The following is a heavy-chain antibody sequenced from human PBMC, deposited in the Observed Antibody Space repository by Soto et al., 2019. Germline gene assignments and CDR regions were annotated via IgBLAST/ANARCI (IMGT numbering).Heavy chain of an antibody. J-gene: IGHJ4*02. CDR1: GGTSNS. CDR2: IITSLGEA. CDR3: ARGGGLYYIDY. V-gene: IGHV1-69*08. Sequence: QVQPVQSGAEVKKPGSSVRVSCKTSGGTSNSVSWVRQAPGQGLEWMGRIITSLGEATYAQKFQGRVTITADRSTNTVYMDLTSLRSEDTAVYFCARGGGLYYIDYWGQGTLVTVSA. D-gene: IGHD3-16*01.